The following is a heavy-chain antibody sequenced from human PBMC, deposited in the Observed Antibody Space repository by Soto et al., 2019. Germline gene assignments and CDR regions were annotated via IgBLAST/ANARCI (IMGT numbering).Heavy chain of an antibody. CDR2: YDPEDGET. V-gene: IGHV1-24*01. D-gene: IGHD2-2*01. CDR1: GYTLTELS. J-gene: IGHJ5*02. CDR3: ATDSGMVGVPLARKWGFDT. Sequence: GASVKVSCKVSGYTLTELSMHWVRQAPGKGLEWMGGYDPEDGETIYAQKFQGRVTMTEDTSTDTAYMELRSLRSEDTAVYYCATDSGMVGVPLARKWGFDTWGQGTPVTVSS.